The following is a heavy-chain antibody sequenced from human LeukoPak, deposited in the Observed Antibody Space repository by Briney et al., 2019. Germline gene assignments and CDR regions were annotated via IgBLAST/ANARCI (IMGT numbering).Heavy chain of an antibody. CDR3: AKDTAMDSYNWFDP. CDR2: ISGSGGST. Sequence: GGSLRLSCAASGFTFSSYDMSWVRQAPGKGLEWVSAISGSGGSTYYADPLKGRFTISRDKSKNTLYLQMNSLRAEDTAVYYCAKDTAMDSYNWFDPWGQGTLVTVSS. CDR1: GFTFSSYD. V-gene: IGHV3-23*01. D-gene: IGHD5-18*01. J-gene: IGHJ5*02.